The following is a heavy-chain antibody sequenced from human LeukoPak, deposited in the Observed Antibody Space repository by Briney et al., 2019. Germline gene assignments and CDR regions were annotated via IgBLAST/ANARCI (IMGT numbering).Heavy chain of an antibody. CDR1: GYSENFYG. J-gene: IGHJ4*02. V-gene: IGHV1-18*01. CDR3: ARDLGNIAVAGKGFDY. D-gene: IGHD6-19*01. CDR2: ISAQHGQT. Sequence: ASVKVSCKTSGYSENFYGITWVRQVAGQGLEWMGWISAQHGQTEYAPNSQDRVTMTTDTYTNTAYMELRSLRSDDTAVYYCARDLGNIAVAGKGFDYWGQGTLVTVSS.